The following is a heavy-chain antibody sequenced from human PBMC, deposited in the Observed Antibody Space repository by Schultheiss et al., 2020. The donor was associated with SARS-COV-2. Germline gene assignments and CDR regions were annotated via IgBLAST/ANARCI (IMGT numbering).Heavy chain of an antibody. CDR2: IYTSGST. CDR1: GGSISSYY. V-gene: IGHV4-4*07. CDR3: ARGAYSYGNYYYGMDV. D-gene: IGHD5-18*01. J-gene: IGHJ6*02. Sequence: SETLSLTCTVSGGSISSYYWSWIRQPAGKGLEWIGRIYTSGSTNYNPSLKSRVTISVDTSKNQFSLKLSSVTAADTAVYYCARGAYSYGNYYYGMDVWGQGTTGTVSS.